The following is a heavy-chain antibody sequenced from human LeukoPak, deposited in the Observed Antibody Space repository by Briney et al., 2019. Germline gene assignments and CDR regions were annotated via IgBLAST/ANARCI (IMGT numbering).Heavy chain of an antibody. Sequence: SETLSLTSTVSGGSISSGDYYWSWIRQHPGKGLEWIAYTYYSGSTYYNPSLKSRVTISVDTSKNHFSLKLSSVTAADTAVYYCARVEYSSGWDGFYFDYWGQGTLVTVSS. J-gene: IGHJ4*02. CDR2: TYYSGST. CDR3: ARVEYSSGWDGFYFDY. CDR1: GGSISSGDYY. D-gene: IGHD6-19*01. V-gene: IGHV4-31*03.